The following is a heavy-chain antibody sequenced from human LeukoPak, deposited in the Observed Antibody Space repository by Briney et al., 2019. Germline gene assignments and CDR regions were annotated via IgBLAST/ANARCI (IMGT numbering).Heavy chain of an antibody. CDR1: GYTFTGYH. V-gene: IGHV1-2*02. J-gene: IGHJ4*02. D-gene: IGHD6-19*01. CDR3: ARATIAVAGTGDY. Sequence: ASVKVSCKASGYTFTGYHMHWVRQAPGQGLEWMGWINPNSGGTNYAQKFQGRVTMTRDTSISTAYMELSRLRSDDTAVYYCARATIAVAGTGDYWGQGTLVTVSS. CDR2: INPNSGGT.